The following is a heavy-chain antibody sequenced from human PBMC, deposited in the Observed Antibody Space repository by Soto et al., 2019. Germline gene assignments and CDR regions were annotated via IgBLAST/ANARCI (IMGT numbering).Heavy chain of an antibody. Sequence: GGSLRLSCAASGFSFSAYSMNWVRQAPGKGLEWIAYTSTSSTTKYYADSVRGRFSISRDNANDLLYLDMDKLRDEDTGIYYCAGSYSSGNWYFDYWGLGTLVTVSS. D-gene: IGHD3-10*01. V-gene: IGHV3-48*02. CDR1: GFSFSAYS. CDR3: AGSYSSGNWYFDY. J-gene: IGHJ4*02. CDR2: TSTSSTTK.